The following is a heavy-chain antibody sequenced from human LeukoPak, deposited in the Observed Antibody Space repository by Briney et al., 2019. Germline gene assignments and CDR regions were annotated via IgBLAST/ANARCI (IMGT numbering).Heavy chain of an antibody. Sequence: GGSLRLSCAASGFTFSSYSMNWVRQAPGKGLEWVSSISSSSSYIYYADSVKGRFTISRDNAKNSLYLQMNSLRAEDTAVYYCARDSLAYCGGDCYSTLFDYWSQGTLVTVSS. CDR3: ARDSLAYCGGDCYSTLFDY. CDR1: GFTFSSYS. D-gene: IGHD2-21*02. J-gene: IGHJ4*02. CDR2: ISSSSSYI. V-gene: IGHV3-21*01.